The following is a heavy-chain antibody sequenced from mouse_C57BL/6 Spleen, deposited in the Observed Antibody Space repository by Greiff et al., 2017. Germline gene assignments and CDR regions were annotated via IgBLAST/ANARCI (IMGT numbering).Heavy chain of an antibody. V-gene: IGHV1-74*01. Sequence: QVPLQQPGAELVKPGASVKVSCQASGYTFTSYWMHWVKQRPGQGLEWLGRIHPSASDTTYNQKFKGKATLPVDTSSSPASMQLSSLTSEDSAVYYWAMVITTVVATEGDYWGQGTTLTVSS. CDR2: IHPSASDT. CDR1: GYTFTSYW. CDR3: AMVITTVVATEGDY. D-gene: IGHD1-1*01. J-gene: IGHJ2*01.